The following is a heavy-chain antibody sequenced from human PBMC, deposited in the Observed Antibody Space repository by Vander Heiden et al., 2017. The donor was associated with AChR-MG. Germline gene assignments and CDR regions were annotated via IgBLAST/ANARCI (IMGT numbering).Heavy chain of an antibody. CDR1: GFTFSSYA. V-gene: IGHV3-30-3*01. D-gene: IGHD3-10*01. J-gene: IGHJ4*02. CDR2: ISYDGSNK. Sequence: QVQLVESGGGVVQTGRSLRLSCAASGFTFSSYAMHWVRQAPGKGLEWVAVISYDGSNKYYADSVKGRFTISRDNSKNTLYLQMNSLRAEDTAVYYCAREKRGYGSGSYPLDYWGQGTLVTVSS. CDR3: AREKRGYGSGSYPLDY.